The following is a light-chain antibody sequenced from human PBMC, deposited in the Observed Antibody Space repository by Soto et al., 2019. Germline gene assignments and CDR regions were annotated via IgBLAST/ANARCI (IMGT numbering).Light chain of an antibody. J-gene: IGKJ2*01. CDR3: QQSYSTSYT. V-gene: IGKV1-39*01. CDR1: QTINKN. CDR2: AAS. Sequence: DIQMTQAPSSPSASVGDRVTITCRASQTINKNLNWYQQKPGKATKLLIYAASSLQSGVPSSFSASGSGTDFILTISSLQPDDFATYYCQQSYSTSYTFGQGTRLEI.